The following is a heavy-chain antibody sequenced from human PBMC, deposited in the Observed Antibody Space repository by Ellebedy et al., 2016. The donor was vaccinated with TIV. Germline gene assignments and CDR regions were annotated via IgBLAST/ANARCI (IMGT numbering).Heavy chain of an antibody. D-gene: IGHD3-22*01. Sequence: GESLKISCAASGFTFSRYGLIWVRQTPGKGLEWVSFISASGLSTYYADSVKGRFTISRDNSKNTLSLQMNNLRAEDTAVYYCAKEQSHVIALGGYFDYWGQGTLVSVSS. CDR2: ISASGLST. CDR3: AKEQSHVIALGGYFDY. V-gene: IGHV3-23*01. CDR1: GFTFSRYG. J-gene: IGHJ4*02.